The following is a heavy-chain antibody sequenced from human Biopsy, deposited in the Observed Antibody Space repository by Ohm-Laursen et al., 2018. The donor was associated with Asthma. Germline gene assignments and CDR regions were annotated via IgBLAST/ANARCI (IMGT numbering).Heavy chain of an antibody. D-gene: IGHD6-19*01. J-gene: IGHJ6*02. V-gene: IGHV1-69*13. Sequence: SVKVSCKASGGTFSNYAISWVRQAPGQGLEWLGGIMTVIGTTKYAQKFQGRVTITADESTSTAYMEVTSLRSEDTAIYYCATCQVGYSRGWSLLLKEIYYSGMDVWGQGTAVTVSS. CDR2: IMTVIGTT. CDR1: GGTFSNYA. CDR3: ATCQVGYSRGWSLLLKEIYYSGMDV.